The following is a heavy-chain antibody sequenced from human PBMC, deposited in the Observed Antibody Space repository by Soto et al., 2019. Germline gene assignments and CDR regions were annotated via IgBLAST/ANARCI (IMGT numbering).Heavy chain of an antibody. CDR2: ISFDGLNK. CDR1: GFTFNALA. CDR3: ARGDNVHGNLRYKYNMDV. V-gene: IGHV3-30*03. D-gene: IGHD1-1*01. Sequence: QEELVESGGGVVQPGRSLRLSCTASGFTFNALAMHWVRQAPGKGLEWVAVISFDGLNKYYPDSVKGRFVISRANSNNTVWLEMSSVRPEDTAVYYCARGDNVHGNLRYKYNMDVWGEGTTVVVST. J-gene: IGHJ6*01.